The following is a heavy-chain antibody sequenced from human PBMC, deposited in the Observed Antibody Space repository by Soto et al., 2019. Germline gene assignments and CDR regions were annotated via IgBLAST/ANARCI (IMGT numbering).Heavy chain of an antibody. D-gene: IGHD5-12*01. J-gene: IGHJ5*02. Sequence: SETLSLTCAVSGGSISSGGYSWSWIRQPPGKGLEWIGYIYHSGSTYYNPSLKSRVTISVDRSKNQFSLKLSSVTAADTAVYYSARVASGYGEVMLDPWGQRPLVTAS. V-gene: IGHV4-30-2*01. CDR3: ARVASGYGEVMLDP. CDR1: GGSISSGGYS. CDR2: IYHSGST.